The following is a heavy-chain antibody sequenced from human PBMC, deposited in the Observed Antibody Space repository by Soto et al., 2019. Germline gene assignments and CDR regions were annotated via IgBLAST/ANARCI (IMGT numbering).Heavy chain of an antibody. D-gene: IGHD2-15*01. CDR1: GFTFSSYA. V-gene: IGHV3-23*01. CDR2: ISGSGGST. J-gene: IGHJ4*02. Sequence: EVQLLESGGGLVQPGGSLRLSCAASGFTFSSYAMSWVRQAPGKGLEWVSAISGSGGSTYYADSVKGRFTISRDNSKNTLYLQMNSLRAEDTAVYYCAKLPYIVGVVAATPDYWGQGTLVTVSS. CDR3: AKLPYIVGVVAATPDY.